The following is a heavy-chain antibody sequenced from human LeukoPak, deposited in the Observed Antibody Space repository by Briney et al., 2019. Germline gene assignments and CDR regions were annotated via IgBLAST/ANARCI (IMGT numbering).Heavy chain of an antibody. CDR3: ARGEYYYGSGSPGNFDI. V-gene: IGHV4-59*01. CDR1: GGCIGSEY. Sequence: EALSVTRMVAGGCIGSEYRSWRRQPPGKRRERIGYIYYSSSTNHNPSLKSRVTISVDTSKNQFSLKLSSVTAADTAVYYCARGEYYYGSGSPGNFDIWGQGTMVTVSS. J-gene: IGHJ3*02. CDR2: IYYSSST. D-gene: IGHD3-10*01.